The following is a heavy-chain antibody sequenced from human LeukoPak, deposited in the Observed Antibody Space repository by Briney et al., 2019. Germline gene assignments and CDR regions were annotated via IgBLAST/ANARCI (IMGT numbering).Heavy chain of an antibody. CDR2: INPNSGGT. CDR3: ARDGAYSGYDQYFDY. Sequence: ASVKVSCKASGYTFTGYYMHWVRQAPGQGLGWMGWINPNSGGTNYAQKFQGRVTMTRDTSISTAYMELSRLRSDDTAVYYCARDGAYSGYDQYFDYWGQGTLVTVSS. J-gene: IGHJ4*02. V-gene: IGHV1-2*02. D-gene: IGHD5-12*01. CDR1: GYTFTGYY.